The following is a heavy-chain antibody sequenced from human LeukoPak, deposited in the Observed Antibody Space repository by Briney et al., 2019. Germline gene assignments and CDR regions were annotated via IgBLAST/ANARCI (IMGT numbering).Heavy chain of an antibody. V-gene: IGHV4-59*08. CDR3: ARSWGYGDYGGFFDY. J-gene: IGHJ4*02. CDR1: GGSISGYY. Sequence: SETLSLTCTVSGGSISGYYWSWIRQPPGKGLEYIGYVDYSGSTSHNPSHKSRVTISVDTSKDQFSLRLTSVTASDTAVYYCARSWGYGDYGGFFDYWGQGTLVTVSS. CDR2: VDYSGST. D-gene: IGHD4-17*01.